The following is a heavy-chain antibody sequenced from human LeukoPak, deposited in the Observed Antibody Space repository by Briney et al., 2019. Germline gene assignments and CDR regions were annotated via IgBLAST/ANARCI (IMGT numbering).Heavy chain of an antibody. V-gene: IGHV3-30*04. CDR1: GFTFSSYA. CDR2: ISYDGSNK. CDR3: AKDRASAVPAAIDY. D-gene: IGHD2-2*01. J-gene: IGHJ4*02. Sequence: GGSLRLSCAASGFTFSSYAMHRVRQAPGKGLEWGAVISYDGSNKYYADSVKGRFTISRDNSKNTLYLQMNSLRAEDTAVYYCAKDRASAVPAAIDYWGQGTLVTVSS.